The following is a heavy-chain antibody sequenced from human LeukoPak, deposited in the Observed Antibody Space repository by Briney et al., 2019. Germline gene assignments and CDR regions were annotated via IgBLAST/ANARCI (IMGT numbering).Heavy chain of an antibody. Sequence: GGSLRLSCAASGFSFMNYGIHWVRQAPGKGLEWESVIFYDGSLKVYAAAVRGRFTISRDNSKNTVYLQMDRLGAEDTAVYYCARSSTQWDLLGDSWGQGTLVAVSS. V-gene: IGHV3-30*03. J-gene: IGHJ4*02. CDR3: ARSSTQWDLLGDS. CDR2: IFYDGSLK. D-gene: IGHD1-26*01. CDR1: GFSFMNYG.